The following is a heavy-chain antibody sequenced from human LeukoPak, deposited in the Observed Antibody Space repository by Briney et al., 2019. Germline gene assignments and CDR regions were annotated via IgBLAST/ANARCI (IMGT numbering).Heavy chain of an antibody. CDR1: GYTFTVYY. V-gene: IGHV1-2*06. Sequence: ASVTVSCTASGYTFTVYYMHWVRQAPGQGLEWMGRINPNSGGTNYAQKFQGRVTMTRDTSISTAYMELSRLRSDDTAVYYCAREGMATTRKFDYWGQGTLVSVSS. D-gene: IGHD5-24*01. CDR2: INPNSGGT. CDR3: AREGMATTRKFDY. J-gene: IGHJ4*02.